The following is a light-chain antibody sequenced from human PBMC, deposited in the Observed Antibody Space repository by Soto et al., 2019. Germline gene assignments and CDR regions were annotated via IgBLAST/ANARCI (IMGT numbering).Light chain of an antibody. CDR1: QSLQHSNGYNY. J-gene: IGKJ5*01. Sequence: DLVMTQSPLSLPVTPGEPASLSCRSSQSLQHSNGYNYLDWYFQKPGQSPQLLIHLASNRASGVTDRFSGSGSGTEFTLNISSVEADDVGIYYCIQGVQMPPITFGQGTRLEIK. V-gene: IGKV2-28*01. CDR2: LAS. CDR3: IQGVQMPPIT.